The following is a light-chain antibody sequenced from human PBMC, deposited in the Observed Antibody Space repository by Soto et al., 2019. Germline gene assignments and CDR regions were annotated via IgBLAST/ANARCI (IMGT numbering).Light chain of an antibody. CDR3: QKYNRTPRT. CDR1: LGISDY. V-gene: IGKV1-27*01. Sequence: DIQMTQSPSSLSASVGDRVTITCRASLGISDYLAWYQQKPGKVAKLQIYEASTLQSGVPSRFSGSGSGTDFTLTISSLQPEDVATYYCQKYNRTPRTFGQGTKVEIK. J-gene: IGKJ1*01. CDR2: EAS.